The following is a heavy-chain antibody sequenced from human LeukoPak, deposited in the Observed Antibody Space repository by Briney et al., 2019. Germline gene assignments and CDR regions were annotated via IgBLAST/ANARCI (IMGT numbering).Heavy chain of an antibody. Sequence: GRSLRLSCAASGFTFSSYGMHWVRQAPGKGLEWVAVIPYDGSNKYYADSVKGRFTISRDNSKNTLYLQMNSLRAEDTAVYYCAKPGVQLWLEIDYWGQGTLVTVSS. CDR1: GFTFSSYG. CDR2: IPYDGSNK. V-gene: IGHV3-30*18. D-gene: IGHD5-18*01. J-gene: IGHJ4*02. CDR3: AKPGVQLWLEIDY.